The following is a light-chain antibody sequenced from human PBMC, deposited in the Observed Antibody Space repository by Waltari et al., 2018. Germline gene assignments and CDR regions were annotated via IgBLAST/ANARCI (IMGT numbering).Light chain of an antibody. CDR1: RRDVGGYPY. CDR3: ASYAGGDTPYV. J-gene: IGLJ1*01. CDR2: EVN. V-gene: IGLV2-8*01. Sequence: SALTQPPSASGSPGQSVTISCTGARRDVGGYPYVPWYQQHPGKAPKVIIYEVNKRPSGVPDRFFGSKSGSTASLTVSGLQAEDEANYYCASYAGGDTPYVFGTGTKVTVL.